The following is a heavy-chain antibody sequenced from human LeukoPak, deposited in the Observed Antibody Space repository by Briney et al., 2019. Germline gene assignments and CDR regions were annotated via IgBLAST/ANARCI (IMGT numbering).Heavy chain of an antibody. CDR1: GYTLTELS. J-gene: IGHJ3*02. CDR3: ATLVDASGSYYYFDAFDI. CDR2: FDPEDGET. V-gene: IGHV1-24*01. Sequence: ASVKVSCKVSGYTLTELSMHWVRQAPGKGLEWMGGFDPEDGETIYAQKFQGRVTMTEDTSTDTAYMELSSLRSEDTAVYYCATLVDASGSYYYFDAFDIWGQGTMVTVSS. D-gene: IGHD3-10*01.